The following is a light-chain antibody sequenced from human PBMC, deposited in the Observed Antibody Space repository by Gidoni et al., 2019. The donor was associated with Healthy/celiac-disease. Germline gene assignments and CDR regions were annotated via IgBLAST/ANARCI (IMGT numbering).Light chain of an antibody. Sequence: QSALTQPASVSGSPGQSITISCTGTSSDVGGYNYGYWYQQHPGKAPKLMIYEVSNRPSGVSNRFSGSKSGNTASLTISGLQAEDEADYYCSSYTSSSTRLVFGGGTKLTVL. CDR3: SSYTSSSTRLV. CDR2: EVS. V-gene: IGLV2-14*01. J-gene: IGLJ3*02. CDR1: SSDVGGYNY.